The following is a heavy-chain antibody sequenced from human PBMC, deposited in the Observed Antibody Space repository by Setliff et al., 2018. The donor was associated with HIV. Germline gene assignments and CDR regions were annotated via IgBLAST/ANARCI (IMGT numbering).Heavy chain of an antibody. J-gene: IGHJ6*03. CDR3: AKTTPSSIRSPYYYYMDV. CDR2: ISYNGGNT. D-gene: IGHD6-13*01. V-gene: IGHV3-30*12. CDR1: GFTFSSYS. Sequence: PWGSLRLSCAASGFTFSSYSMNWVRQAPGKGLEWLAVISYNGGNTYYADSVKGRFTISRDNSKNTLYLQMSTLRAEDTAVYYCAKTTPSSIRSPYYYYMDVWGKGTTVTVS.